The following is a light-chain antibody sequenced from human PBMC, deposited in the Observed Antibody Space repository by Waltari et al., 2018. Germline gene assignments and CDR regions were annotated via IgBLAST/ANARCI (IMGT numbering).Light chain of an antibody. CDR3: SSYTSTNTWV. Sequence: QSALTQPASVSGSRGQSITISCTGTSRDVGGYNYVTWYQQHPGKAPKLMIFDVSKRPSGVSNRFSGAKSGNTASLTISGLQAEDEAEYYCSSYTSTNTWVFGGGTKLTVL. J-gene: IGLJ3*02. CDR2: DVS. CDR1: SRDVGGYNY. V-gene: IGLV2-14*03.